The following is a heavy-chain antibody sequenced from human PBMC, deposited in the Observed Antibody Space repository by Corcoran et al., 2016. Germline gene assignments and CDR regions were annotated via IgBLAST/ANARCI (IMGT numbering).Heavy chain of an antibody. J-gene: IGHJ3*02. D-gene: IGHD3-22*01. CDR1: GFTFDDYA. V-gene: IGHV3-9*01. CDR3: AKALSYDSSGYLSGGNAFDI. Sequence: EVQLVESGGGLVQPGRSLRLSCAASGFTFDDYAMHWVRQAPGKGLEWVSGISWNSGSIGYADSVKGRFTISRDNAKNSLYLQMNSLRAEDTALYYCAKALSYDSSGYLSGGNAFDIWGQGTMVTVSS. CDR2: ISWNSGSI.